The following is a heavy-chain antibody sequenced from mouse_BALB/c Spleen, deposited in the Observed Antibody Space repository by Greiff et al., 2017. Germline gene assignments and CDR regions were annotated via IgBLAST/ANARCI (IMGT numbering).Heavy chain of an antibody. CDR3: TRRGAIYYGSWMDY. J-gene: IGHJ4*01. CDR1: GYTFTSYY. D-gene: IGHD2-2*01. Sequence: VQLQQPGAELVKPGASVKLSCKASGYTFTSYYMYWVKQRPGQGLEWIGGINPSNGGTNFNEKFKSKATLTVDKSSSTAYMQLSSLTSEDSAVYYCTRRGAIYYGSWMDYWGQGTSVTVSS. CDR2: INPSNGGT. V-gene: IGHV1S81*02.